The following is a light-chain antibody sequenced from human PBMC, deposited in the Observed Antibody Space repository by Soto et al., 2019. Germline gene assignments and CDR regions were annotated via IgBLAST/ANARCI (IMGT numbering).Light chain of an antibody. CDR3: QQYIRWPLT. J-gene: IGKJ4*01. V-gene: IGKV3-15*01. Sequence: EIVMTQSPATLSVSPGERVTLSCRASQSVSSNLAWYQQKPGQAPSLLIYGASTRATGTPARFSGSGSGTEFTLTISSLQSEVFAVYYCQQYIRWPLTFGGGTKVEIK. CDR2: GAS. CDR1: QSVSSN.